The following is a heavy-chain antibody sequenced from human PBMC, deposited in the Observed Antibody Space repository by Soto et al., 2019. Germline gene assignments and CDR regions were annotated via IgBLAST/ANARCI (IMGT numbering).Heavy chain of an antibody. D-gene: IGHD3-10*01. CDR2: VHAGDSDT. CDR3: ARQWAESMVRGFMEHPYYYGMDV. V-gene: IGHV5-51*01. Sequence: EWRKISWQGSRYSFTTYLLVWVRQMPGKGVEWMGLVHAGDSDTIYSPSFQGQVTIAADNSISTAYLPSRSLKASDTGMCYSARQWAESMVRGFMEHPYYYGMDVWGQGTTVTVSS. J-gene: IGHJ6*02. CDR1: RYSFTTYL.